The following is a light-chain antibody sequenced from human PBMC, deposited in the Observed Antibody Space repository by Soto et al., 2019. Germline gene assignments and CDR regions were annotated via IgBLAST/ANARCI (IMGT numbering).Light chain of an antibody. CDR1: NIGSKS. V-gene: IGLV3-21*02. CDR2: DDS. J-gene: IGLJ1*01. Sequence: SYELTQPPSVSVAPGQTARITCGGTNIGSKSVHWYQQKPGQAPVLVVYDDSDRPSGIPERFSGSNSGNTATLTISRVEAGYEADYYCQVWDSSSDHLYVFGTGTKLTVL. CDR3: QVWDSSSDHLYV.